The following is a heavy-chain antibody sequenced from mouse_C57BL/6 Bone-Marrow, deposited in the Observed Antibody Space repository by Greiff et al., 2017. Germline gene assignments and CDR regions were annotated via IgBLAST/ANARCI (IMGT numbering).Heavy chain of an antibody. CDR3: AREGRRYYYGRATEGTGFDY. J-gene: IGHJ2*01. D-gene: IGHD1-1*01. CDR2: INPNNGGT. Sequence: EVQLQQSGPELVKPGASVKISCKASGYTFTDYYMNWVKQSHGKSLEWIGDINPNNGGTSYNQKFKGKATLTVDKSSSTAYMELRSLTSEDSAVYYCAREGRRYYYGRATEGTGFDYWGQGTTLTVSS. V-gene: IGHV1-26*01. CDR1: GYTFTDYY.